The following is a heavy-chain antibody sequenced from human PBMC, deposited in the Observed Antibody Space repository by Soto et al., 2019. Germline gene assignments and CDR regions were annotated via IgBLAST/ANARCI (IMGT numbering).Heavy chain of an antibody. CDR3: ARGNPPYNFDSGGYYFDY. CDR2: IYHTGSS. V-gene: IGHV4-30-2*01. D-gene: IGHD3-22*01. Sequence: QLQLQESGLGLVKPSQTLSLTCGVSGGSISSGAYPWSWIRQPPGKGLEWIGYIYHTGSSHYNPSLESRVTISVDGSKNQFSLKLSSVTAADTAVYYCARGNPPYNFDSGGYYFDYWGQGTLVTVSS. CDR1: GGSISSGAYP. J-gene: IGHJ4*02.